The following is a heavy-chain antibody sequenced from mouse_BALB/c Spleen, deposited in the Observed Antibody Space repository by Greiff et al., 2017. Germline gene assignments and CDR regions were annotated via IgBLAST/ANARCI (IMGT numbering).Heavy chain of an antibody. J-gene: IGHJ2*01. CDR2: ISYSGST. Sequence: EVQLVESGPGLVKPSQSLSLTCTVTGYSITSDYAWNWIRQFPGNKLEWMGYISYSGSTSYNPSLKSRISITRDTSKNQFFLQLNSVTTEDTATYYCARWTMITPFDYWGQGTTLTVSS. D-gene: IGHD2-4*01. V-gene: IGHV3-2*02. CDR1: GYSITSDYA. CDR3: ARWTMITPFDY.